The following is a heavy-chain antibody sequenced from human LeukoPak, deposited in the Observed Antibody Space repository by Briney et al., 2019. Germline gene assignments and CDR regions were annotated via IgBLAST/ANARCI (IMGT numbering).Heavy chain of an antibody. CDR2: IKSKTDGGTT. J-gene: IGHJ4*02. CDR1: GFTFNNAW. V-gene: IGHV3-15*01. D-gene: IGHD5-18*01. Sequence: GGSLRLSCAASGFTFNNAWMSWVRQAPGKGLEWVGRIKSKTDGGTTDYAAPVKGRFTISRDDSKNTLYLQMNSLKTEDTAVYYCTVDTAMVPVDYWGQGTLVTVSS. CDR3: TVDTAMVPVDY.